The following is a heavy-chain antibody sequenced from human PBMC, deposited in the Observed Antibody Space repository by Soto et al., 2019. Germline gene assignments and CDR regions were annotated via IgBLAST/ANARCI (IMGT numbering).Heavy chain of an antibody. Sequence: SDTLSLTCAVYGGSFSGYYWSWIRQPPGKGLEWIGEINHSGSTNYNPSLKSRVTISVDTSKNQFSLKLSSVTAADTAVYYCARVRRYYYDSSGYSDYWGQGTLVTVSS. V-gene: IGHV4-34*01. J-gene: IGHJ4*02. CDR2: INHSGST. CDR1: GGSFSGYY. D-gene: IGHD3-22*01. CDR3: ARVRRYYYDSSGYSDY.